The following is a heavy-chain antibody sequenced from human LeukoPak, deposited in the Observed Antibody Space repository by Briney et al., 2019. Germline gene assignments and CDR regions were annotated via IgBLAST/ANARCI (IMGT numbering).Heavy chain of an antibody. J-gene: IGHJ6*02. D-gene: IGHD6-13*01. CDR2: ISWNSGSI. CDR1: GFTFDDYA. V-gene: IGHV3-9*01. CDR3: AKDVAAADLYGMDV. Sequence: GGSLRLSCAASGFTFDDYAMHWVRQAPGKGLEWVSGISWNSGSIGYADSVKGRFTISRDNAKNSLYLQMNSLRAEDTALYYCAKDVAAADLYGMDVWGQGTTVTVSS.